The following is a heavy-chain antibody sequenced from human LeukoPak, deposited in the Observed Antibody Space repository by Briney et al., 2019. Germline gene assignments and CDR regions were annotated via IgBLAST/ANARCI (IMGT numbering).Heavy chain of an antibody. CDR3: ASRGSSKFFDL. CDR2: IYDDGST. V-gene: IGHV3-53*01. Sequence: PGGSLRLSCAASGFTVSNNYMTWVRQAPGKGLEWVSVIYDDGSTYYADSVKGRFTISRDSSENTLYIQMNSLRAEDTAVYYCASRGSSKFFDLWGRGTLVTVSS. D-gene: IGHD1-26*01. CDR1: GFTVSNNY. J-gene: IGHJ2*01.